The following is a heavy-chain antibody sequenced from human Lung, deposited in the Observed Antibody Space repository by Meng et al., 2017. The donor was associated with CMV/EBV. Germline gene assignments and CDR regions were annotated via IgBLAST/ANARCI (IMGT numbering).Heavy chain of an antibody. CDR2: IKNKFDGETT. D-gene: IGHD1-26*01. CDR1: GFTFSNAW. CDR3: IRTGSYGY. J-gene: IGHJ4*02. Sequence: ESXKISCAASGFTFSNAWMSWVRQAPGKGLEWVGRIKNKFDGETTDYAAPVKGRFTISRDDSKNTLYLQMNSLKTEDTAVYYCIRTGSYGYWGTGTCVPVAS. V-gene: IGHV3-15*01.